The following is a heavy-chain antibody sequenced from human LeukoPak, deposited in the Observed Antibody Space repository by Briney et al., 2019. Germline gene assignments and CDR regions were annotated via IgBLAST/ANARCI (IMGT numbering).Heavy chain of an antibody. J-gene: IGHJ6*03. V-gene: IGHV1-69*05. D-gene: IGHD4-11*01. CDR3: ARDAEGPTVRVRYYYYMDV. CDR1: GGTFSSYA. CDR2: IIPIFGTA. Sequence: SSVNVSCKASGGTFSSYAISWVRQAPGQGLEWMGGIIPIFGTANYAQKFQGRVTITTDESTSTAYMELSSLRSEDTAVYYCARDAEGPTVRVRYYYYMDVWGKGTTVTVSS.